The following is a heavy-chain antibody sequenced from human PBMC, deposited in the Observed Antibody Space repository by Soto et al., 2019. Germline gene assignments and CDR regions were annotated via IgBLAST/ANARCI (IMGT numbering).Heavy chain of an antibody. CDR2: LYGSGTT. V-gene: IGHV4-59*01. CDR1: GGSITTYY. Sequence: QVQLRESAPGLVGPSSTLSLTCTVSGGSITTYYWSWIRQPPVKGLERLGYLYGSGTTDYNRSIKSRVTISQDTSKNQFSLTISSVTAAGTALEDCATYWVYHGMEYWGQGILVPASS. D-gene: IGHD2-8*01. CDR3: ATYWVYHGMEY. J-gene: IGHJ4*02.